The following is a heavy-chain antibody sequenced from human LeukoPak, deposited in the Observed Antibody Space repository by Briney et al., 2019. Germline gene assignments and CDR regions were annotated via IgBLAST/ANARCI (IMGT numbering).Heavy chain of an antibody. Sequence: GGSLRLSCAASGFTFSSYAMHWVRQAPGKGLEWVAVISYDGSNKYYADSVKGRFTISRDNSKNTLYLQMNSLRVEDTAVYYCAKTGDGYGYNFDHWGQGTLVTVSS. CDR1: GFTFSSYA. V-gene: IGHV3-30-3*02. CDR2: ISYDGSNK. CDR3: AKTGDGYGYNFDH. J-gene: IGHJ4*02. D-gene: IGHD2-21*01.